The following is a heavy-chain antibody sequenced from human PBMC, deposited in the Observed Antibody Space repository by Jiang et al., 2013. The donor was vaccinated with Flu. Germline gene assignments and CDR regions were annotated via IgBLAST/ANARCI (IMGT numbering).Heavy chain of an antibody. CDR1: GYTFTSYS. CDR2: INFNTGTP. V-gene: IGHV7-4-1*01. J-gene: IGHJ6*02. CDR3: ARDSGGMDV. D-gene: IGHD1-26*01. Sequence: QSGSELKKPGASVKVSCKASGYTFTSYSMHWVRQAPGQGLEWMGWINFNTGTPTYAQGFTGRFVFSLDTSVSTAYLQIGSLKAEDTAVYYCARDSGGMDVWGQGDHGHRLL.